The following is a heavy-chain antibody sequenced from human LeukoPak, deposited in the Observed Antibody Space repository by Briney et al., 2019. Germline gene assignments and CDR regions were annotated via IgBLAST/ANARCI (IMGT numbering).Heavy chain of an antibody. Sequence: ASVKVSCKASGYTFTSYYMHWVRQAPGQGLEWMGIINPSGGSTSYAQKFQGRVTMSRDTSTSTVYMELSSLRSEDTAVYYCARDVGYGSGSTYFDYWGQGTLVTVSS. V-gene: IGHV1-46*01. D-gene: IGHD3-10*01. CDR1: GYTFTSYY. CDR3: ARDVGYGSGSTYFDY. CDR2: INPSGGST. J-gene: IGHJ4*02.